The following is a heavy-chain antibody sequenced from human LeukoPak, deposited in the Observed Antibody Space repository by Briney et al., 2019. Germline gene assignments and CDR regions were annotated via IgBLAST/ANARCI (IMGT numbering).Heavy chain of an antibody. Sequence: ASVKVSCKASGYTFTGYYMHWVRQAPGQGLEWMGWINPKSGGTNYAQKFQGRVTMTRDTSISTAYMELSGLMSDDSAMYYCARGFSWQQLVGWYWGQGTLVTVSS. D-gene: IGHD6-13*01. CDR3: ARGFSWQQLVGWY. J-gene: IGHJ4*02. CDR1: GYTFTGYY. V-gene: IGHV1-2*02. CDR2: INPKSGGT.